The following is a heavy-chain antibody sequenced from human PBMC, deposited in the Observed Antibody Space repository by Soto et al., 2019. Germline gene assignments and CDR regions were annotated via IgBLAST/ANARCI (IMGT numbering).Heavy chain of an antibody. Sequence: QVPLVQSGAEVKKPGSSVKVSCKASGGTFSSYAISWVRQAPGQGLEWMGGFIPMFNRPHSARKFQGRVTITADESTSTAYMDLSSLRSEDTAAYYCARGQFHHVSNYYYALDVWGQGTTVTVSS. V-gene: IGHV1-69*01. CDR1: GGTFSSYA. CDR2: FIPMFNRP. CDR3: ARGQFHHVSNYYYALDV. J-gene: IGHJ6*02.